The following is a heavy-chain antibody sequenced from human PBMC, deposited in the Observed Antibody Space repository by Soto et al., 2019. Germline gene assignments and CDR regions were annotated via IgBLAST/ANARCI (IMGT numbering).Heavy chain of an antibody. Sequence: PGVSLRLSCLPSGINVNSHYLHWVPHTPGKGLEWVASIYSGETTYYADSVRGRFTISSDKSKNTLYFQLSSLRIEDTAVYYCTRDGRGLGRLSLFEYWGQGVLVTVSS. J-gene: IGHJ4*02. CDR2: IYSGETT. V-gene: IGHV3-53*01. CDR3: TRDGRGLGRLSLFEY. D-gene: IGHD2-21*02. CDR1: GINVNSHY.